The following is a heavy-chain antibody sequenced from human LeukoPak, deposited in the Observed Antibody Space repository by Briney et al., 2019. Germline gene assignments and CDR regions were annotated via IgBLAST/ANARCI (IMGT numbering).Heavy chain of an antibody. Sequence: KSSETLSLTCAVSGGSISSSNWWSWVRQPPGKGLEWIGEIYHSGSTNYNPSLKSRVTISVDTSKNQFSLKLSSVTAADTAVYYCARSDSGSRTVDYWGQGTLVTVSS. V-gene: IGHV4-4*02. J-gene: IGHJ4*02. CDR3: ARSDSGSRTVDY. CDR2: IYHSGST. CDR1: GGSISSSNW. D-gene: IGHD1-26*01.